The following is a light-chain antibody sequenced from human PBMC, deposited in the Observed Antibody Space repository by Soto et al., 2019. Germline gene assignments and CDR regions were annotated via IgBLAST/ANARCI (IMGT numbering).Light chain of an antibody. CDR3: QQYNSYST. CDR2: GAS. J-gene: IGKJ4*01. Sequence: VLRQSPGTLSLTPGERASLPCRASQSVSSSYLAWYQQKPGQAPRLLIYGASTRATGIPDRFSGSGSGTHFTLTISRLEPGDFATYYCQQYNSYSTFGGGTKVDIK. V-gene: IGKV3-20*01. CDR1: QSVSSSY.